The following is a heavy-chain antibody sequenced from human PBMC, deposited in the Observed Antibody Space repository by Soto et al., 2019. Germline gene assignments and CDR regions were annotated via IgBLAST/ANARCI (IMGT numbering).Heavy chain of an antibody. V-gene: IGHV4-34*01. J-gene: IGHJ4*02. CDR3: ASIPTEIWFGELLSAEDY. D-gene: IGHD3-10*01. CDR1: GGSFSGYY. Sequence: SETLSLTCAVYGGSFSGYYWSWIRQPPGKGLEWIGEINHSGSTNYNPSLKSRVTISVDTSKNQFSLKLSSVTAADTAVYYCASIPTEIWFGELLSAEDYWGQGTLVTVSS. CDR2: INHSGST.